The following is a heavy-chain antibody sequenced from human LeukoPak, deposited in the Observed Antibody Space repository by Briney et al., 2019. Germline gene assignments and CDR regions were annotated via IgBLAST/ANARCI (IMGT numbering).Heavy chain of an antibody. CDR2: ISYDGSNK. V-gene: IGHV3-30-3*02. J-gene: IGHJ4*02. CDR3: AKEYQLLEYYFDY. Sequence: GGSLRLSCAASGFTFSSNAMHWVRQAPGKGLEWVAVISYDGSNKYYADSVKGRLTISRDNSKNTLYLQMNSLRAEDTAVYYCAKEYQLLEYYFDYWGQGTLVTVSS. CDR1: GFTFSSNA. D-gene: IGHD2-2*01.